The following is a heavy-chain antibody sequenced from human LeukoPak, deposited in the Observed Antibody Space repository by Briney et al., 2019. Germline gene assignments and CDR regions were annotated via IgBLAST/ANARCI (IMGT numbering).Heavy chain of an antibody. Sequence: GGSLRLSCAASGFTFSTYGMHWIRQAPGKGLEWVALIWHDGRNTYYADSVKGRFTISRDNSKNTMSLQMNSLRVEDTAVYYCARDVGSRYFDLWGRGTLVAVSS. V-gene: IGHV3-33*01. CDR1: GFTFSTYG. D-gene: IGHD6-13*01. CDR3: ARDVGSRYFDL. J-gene: IGHJ2*01. CDR2: IWHDGRNT.